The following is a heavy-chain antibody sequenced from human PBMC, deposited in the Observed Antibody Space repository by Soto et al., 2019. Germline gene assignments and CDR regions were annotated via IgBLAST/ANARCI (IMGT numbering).Heavy chain of an antibody. CDR2: IYWDGDK. J-gene: IGHJ4*02. CDR3: AHNIAARYFYY. V-gene: IGHV2-5*02. Sequence: QITLKESGPTPVKPTQTLTLTCTFSGFSISTSGVGVGWIRQPPGKALEWLALIYWDGDKRYSPSLKNRLTITKDTSKDQVVLTMTNMDPIDPATYFCAHNIAARYFYYWGPGTLGTVSS. CDR1: GFSISTSGVG. D-gene: IGHD6-6*01.